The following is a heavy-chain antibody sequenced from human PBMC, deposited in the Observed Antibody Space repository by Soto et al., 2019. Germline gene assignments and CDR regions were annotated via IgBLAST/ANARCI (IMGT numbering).Heavy chain of an antibody. D-gene: IGHD6-13*01. CDR2: ISGSGGST. CDR1: GFTFSSYA. J-gene: IGHJ6*02. V-gene: IGHV3-23*01. Sequence: GGSRRLSCAASGFTFSSYAMSWVRQAPGKGLEWVSAISGSGGSTYYADSVKGRFTISRDNSKNTLYLQMNSLRAEDTAVYYCAKGSEAAVFCGMDVWGQGTTVTVSS. CDR3: AKGSEAAVFCGMDV.